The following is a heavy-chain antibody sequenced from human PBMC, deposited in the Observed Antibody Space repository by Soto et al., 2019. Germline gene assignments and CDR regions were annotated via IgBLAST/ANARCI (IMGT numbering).Heavy chain of an antibody. CDR3: ARAGYSSSWNWFDP. CDR1: GFTFSSYW. D-gene: IGHD6-13*01. CDR2: ISYDESHE. Sequence: PGGSLRLSCAASGFTFSSYWIHWVRQAPGKGLEWVAVISYDESHEYYADSVKGRFTISRDNSKNTLYLQMNSLRGDDTAVYYCARAGYSSSWNWFDPWGQGTQVTVSS. V-gene: IGHV3-30*03. J-gene: IGHJ5*02.